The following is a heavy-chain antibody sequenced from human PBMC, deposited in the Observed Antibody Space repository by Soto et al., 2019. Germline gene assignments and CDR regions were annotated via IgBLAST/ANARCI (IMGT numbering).Heavy chain of an antibody. V-gene: IGHV3-48*01. CDR1: GFTFSSYS. CDR3: ASGPRYSGHFWFDL. CDR2: ISSSSSTI. Sequence: GGSLRLSCAASGFTFSSYSMNWVRQAPGKGLEWVSYISSSSSTIYYADSVKGRFTISRDNAKNSLYLQMNSLRAEDTAVYYCASGPRYSGHFWFDLWGKGNLV. J-gene: IGHJ5*02. D-gene: IGHD5-12*01.